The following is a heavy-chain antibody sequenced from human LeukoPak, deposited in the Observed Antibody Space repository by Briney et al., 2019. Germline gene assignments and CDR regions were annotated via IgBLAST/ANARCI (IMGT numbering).Heavy chain of an antibody. CDR3: ARDRAEHNWTYHTLFDY. J-gene: IGHJ4*02. Sequence: GGSLRLSCTASGFTFRDYWMHWIRQTPREGLVWVSQINGDETSRAYADSVEGRFTISRDNAKNTLYLQIDSLRAEDSAIYYCARDRAEHNWTYHTLFDYWGQGTPVTVSS. V-gene: IGHV3-74*01. CDR1: GFTFRDYW. D-gene: IGHD1-7*01. CDR2: INGDETSR.